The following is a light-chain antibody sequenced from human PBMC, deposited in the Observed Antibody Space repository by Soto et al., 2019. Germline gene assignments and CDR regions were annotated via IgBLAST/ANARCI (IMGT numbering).Light chain of an antibody. CDR3: QQYKSYPT. V-gene: IGKV1-5*03. Sequence: DIQMTQSPSTLSASVGDRVTITCRASQSISSWLAWYQQKPGKAPNLLIYKAPSLESGVPSRFSGSGSGTEFTLTISSLQPDDFATYYCQQYKSYPTFGGGTKEEIK. J-gene: IGKJ4*01. CDR1: QSISSW. CDR2: KAP.